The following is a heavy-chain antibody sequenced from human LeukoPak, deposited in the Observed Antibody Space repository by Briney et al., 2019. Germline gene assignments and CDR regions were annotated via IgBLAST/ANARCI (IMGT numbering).Heavy chain of an antibody. V-gene: IGHV5-51*01. CDR1: GYSFASYW. J-gene: IGHJ2*01. Sequence: GESLEISCKNSGYSFASYWIGWVRQMPGKGLEWMAIIFPGNSDTKYNPSFRGQVSISADQSISTAYLQWRSLQASDTAMYYCVRHNNWCFDLWGRGTLVTVSS. CDR2: IFPGNSDT. CDR3: VRHNNWCFDL.